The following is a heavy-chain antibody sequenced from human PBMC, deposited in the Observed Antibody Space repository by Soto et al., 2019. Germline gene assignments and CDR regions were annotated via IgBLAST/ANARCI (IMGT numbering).Heavy chain of an antibody. CDR1: GITFSNYW. V-gene: IGHV3-7*01. Sequence: VQLVESGGGLVQPGESLRLSCAASGITFSNYWMRWFRQAPSKGLEWVANIKEDGSELHYVESVKGRFTISRDNAKNSLYLQMNSLRDDDTAMYYCVGGRSWHFDLWGRGTLLTVSS. J-gene: IGHJ2*01. CDR3: VGGRSWHFDL. CDR2: IKEDGSEL.